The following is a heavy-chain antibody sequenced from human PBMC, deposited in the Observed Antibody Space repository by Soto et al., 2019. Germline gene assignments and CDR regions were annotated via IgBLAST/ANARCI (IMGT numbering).Heavy chain of an antibody. D-gene: IGHD1-1*01. CDR1: GFTFSDYD. CDR2: ISSSGTTI. J-gene: IGHJ4*02. CDR3: APHPKYWKLDYFDY. Sequence: PGGSLRLSCAASGFTFSDYDMNWIRQAPGKGLEWVSYISSSGTTIFYADSVKGRFTISRDNAKSSLYLQMNSLRAEDTAVYFSAPHPKYWKLDYFDYWGQGTLVTVYS. V-gene: IGHV3-11*01.